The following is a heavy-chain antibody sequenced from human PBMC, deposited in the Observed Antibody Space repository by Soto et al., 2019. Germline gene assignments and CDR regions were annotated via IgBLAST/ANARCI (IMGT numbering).Heavy chain of an antibody. V-gene: IGHV3-48*01. Sequence: GGSLRLSCAASGFTFSSYSMNWVRQAPGKGLEWVSYISSSSSTIYYADSVKGRFTISRDNAKNSLYLQMNSLRAEDTAVYYCARDYGDYLDYWGQGTLVTVSS. J-gene: IGHJ4*02. D-gene: IGHD4-17*01. CDR1: GFTFSSYS. CDR2: ISSSSSTI. CDR3: ARDYGDYLDY.